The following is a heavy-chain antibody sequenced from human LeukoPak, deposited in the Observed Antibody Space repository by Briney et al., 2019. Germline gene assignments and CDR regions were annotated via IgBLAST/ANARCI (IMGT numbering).Heavy chain of an antibody. J-gene: IGHJ6*02. CDR3: AKAGYSYGYGMDV. CDR1: GFTFSSYG. Sequence: PGGSLRLSCAASGFTFSSYGMHWVRQAPGKGLGWVAVISYDGSNKYYADSVKGRFTISRDNSKNALYLQMNSLRAEDTAVYYCAKAGYSYGYGMDVWGQGTTVTVSS. CDR2: ISYDGSNK. V-gene: IGHV3-30*18. D-gene: IGHD5-18*01.